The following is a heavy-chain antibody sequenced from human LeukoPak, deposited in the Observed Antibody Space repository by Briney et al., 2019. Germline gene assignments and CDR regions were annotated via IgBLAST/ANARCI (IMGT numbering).Heavy chain of an antibody. D-gene: IGHD3-9*01. V-gene: IGHV3-21*01. CDR1: GFTFSSYS. CDR2: ISSSSSYI. J-gene: IGHJ4*02. Sequence: GGSLRLSCAASGFTFSSYSMNWVRQAPGKGLEWVSSISSSSSYIYYADSVKGRFTISRDNAKNSLYLQMNSLRAEDTAVYYCARADDILTGYYHYWGQGTLVTVSS. CDR3: ARADDILTGYYHY.